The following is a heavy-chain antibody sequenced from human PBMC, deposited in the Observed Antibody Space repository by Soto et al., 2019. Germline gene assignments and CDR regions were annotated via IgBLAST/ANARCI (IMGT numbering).Heavy chain of an antibody. J-gene: IGHJ4*02. Sequence: EEQLLASGGGLVQPGGSLRLSCAASGFTFSNYAMSWVRQAPGTGLEWVSAMSGGGGSPSYADSVKGRFTISRDTSKNTLYLEMNSLRAEDTALYYCTKLRTITTGPSDCWGQGTLVTVAS. CDR1: GFTFSNYA. D-gene: IGHD1-1*01. CDR2: MSGGGGSP. CDR3: TKLRTITTGPSDC. V-gene: IGHV3-23*01.